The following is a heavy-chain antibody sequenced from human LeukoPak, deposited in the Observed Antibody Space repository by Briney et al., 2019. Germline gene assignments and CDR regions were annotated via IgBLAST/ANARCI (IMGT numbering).Heavy chain of an antibody. CDR2: INHSGST. V-gene: IGHV4-34*01. J-gene: IGHJ4*02. CDR1: GGSFRGYY. CDR3: ARMNLGFDY. Sequence: SETLSLTCAVYGGSFRGYYWSWIRQPPGKGLEWIGEINHSGSTNYNPSLKSRVTISVDTSKNQFSLKLSSVTAADTAVYYCARMNLGFDYWGQGTLVTVSS.